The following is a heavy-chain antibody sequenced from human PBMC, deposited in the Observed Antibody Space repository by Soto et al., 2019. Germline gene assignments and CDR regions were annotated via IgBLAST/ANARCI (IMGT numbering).Heavy chain of an antibody. J-gene: IGHJ3*02. CDR3: ARAAERGKDSEAFDI. Sequence: QVQLHESGPGLLKPSQTLSLTCSVSGGSINTGGCYWSWIRHHPVKGLEWIGYIYYTGITSYNPSLESRLTVSLDTSKNHFSLKLMSVTAADTAVYYCARAAERGKDSEAFDIWGQGTLVTVSS. CDR1: GGSINTGGCY. CDR2: IYYTGIT. D-gene: IGHD2-21*01. V-gene: IGHV4-31*03.